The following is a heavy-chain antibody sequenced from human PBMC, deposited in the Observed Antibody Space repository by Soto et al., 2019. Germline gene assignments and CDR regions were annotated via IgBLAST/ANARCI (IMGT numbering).Heavy chain of an antibody. CDR1: GFTFTNYG. Sequence: QVQLVESGGGVVQPGTSLRLSCAASGFTFTNYGMHWVRQAPGKGLEWVALIWYDGSQKFYADSVKGRFTISRDTSKNTLYLQMNGLRAEDTAVYFCARDLSGPLDYWGQGTLLTVSS. CDR2: IWYDGSQK. J-gene: IGHJ4*02. V-gene: IGHV3-33*01. CDR3: ARDLSGPLDY. D-gene: IGHD3-16*02.